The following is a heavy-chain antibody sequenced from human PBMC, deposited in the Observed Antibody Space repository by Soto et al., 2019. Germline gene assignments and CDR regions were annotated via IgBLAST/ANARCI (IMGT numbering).Heavy chain of an antibody. CDR2: IYYTGST. CDR3: ARGAGFSYASTWFDI. CDR1: GASVSSGTYY. Sequence: QVQLQESGPGLVKPSETLSLTCTVFGASVSSGTYYWSWIRQAPGKGLEWVGHIYYTGSTNYNPSLNHLVTISVDTSKNHFSLQLTSVTAADTAVYYCARGAGFSYASTWFDIWGQGTLVTVSS. J-gene: IGHJ5*02. V-gene: IGHV4-61*03. D-gene: IGHD5-18*01.